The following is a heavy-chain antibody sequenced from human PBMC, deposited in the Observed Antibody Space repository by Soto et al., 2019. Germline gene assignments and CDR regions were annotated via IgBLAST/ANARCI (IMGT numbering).Heavy chain of an antibody. CDR1: GGTFSSYA. V-gene: IGHV1-69*13. J-gene: IGHJ4*02. CDR3: ARDPGYYDSSGYYHYFDY. D-gene: IGHD3-22*01. CDR2: IIPIFGTA. Sequence: VKVSCKASGGTFSSYAISWVRQAPGQGLEWMGGIIPIFGTANYAQKFQGRVTITADESTSTAYMELSSLRSEDTAVYYCARDPGYYDSSGYYHYFDYWGQGTLVTVSS.